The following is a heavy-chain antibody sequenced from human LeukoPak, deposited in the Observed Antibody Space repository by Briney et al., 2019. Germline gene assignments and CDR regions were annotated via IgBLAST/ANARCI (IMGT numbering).Heavy chain of an antibody. CDR2: IDYSGST. J-gene: IGHJ4*02. Sequence: SETLSLTCTVSGGSISSSSYYWGWIRQPPGKGLEWIGSIDYSGSTYYNPSLKSRVTISVDTSKNQFSLKLRSVTAADTAVYYCARRITGTTSDSFDYWGQGTLVTVSS. CDR3: ARRITGTTSDSFDY. V-gene: IGHV4-39*01. D-gene: IGHD1-20*01. CDR1: GGSISSSSYY.